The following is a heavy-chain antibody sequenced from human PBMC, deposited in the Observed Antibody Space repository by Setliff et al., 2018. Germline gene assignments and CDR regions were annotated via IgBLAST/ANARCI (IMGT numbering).Heavy chain of an antibody. D-gene: IGHD1-26*01. CDR1: GFTFSGYN. Sequence: GGSLRLSCAVSGFTFSGYNMNWVRQAPGKGLEWVSSISNSGRTMYYADSVKGRFTVSRDNGKNTLYLQMNSLRAEDTAVYYCCSGSYLFVYWGQGSLVTVSS. J-gene: IGHJ4*02. CDR2: ISNSGRTM. CDR3: CSGSYLFVY. V-gene: IGHV3-48*01.